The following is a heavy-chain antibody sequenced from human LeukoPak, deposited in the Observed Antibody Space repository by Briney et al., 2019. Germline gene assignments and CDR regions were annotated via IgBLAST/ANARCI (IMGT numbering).Heavy chain of an antibody. CDR1: GYTLTRLL. J-gene: IGHJ4*02. Sequence: GPVEGFCRGSGYTLTRLLIHWGRQGPGQGGVWKGWVNPNSGGTNYAQKFQGRVTMTRDTSISTAYMELSSLRSDDTAVYYCARLCGGECYSPASDYWGQGTLVTVSS. D-gene: IGHD2-21*01. CDR2: VNPNSGGT. CDR3: ARLCGGECYSPASDY. V-gene: IGHV1-2*02.